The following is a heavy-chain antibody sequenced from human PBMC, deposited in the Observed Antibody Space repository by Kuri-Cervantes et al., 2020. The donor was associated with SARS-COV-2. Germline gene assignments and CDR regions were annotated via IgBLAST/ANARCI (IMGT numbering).Heavy chain of an antibody. D-gene: IGHD5-12*01. CDR3: AREQWLRNDY. J-gene: IGHJ4*02. CDR1: GGSISSYY. V-gene: IGHV4-4*07. CDR2: IYTSGST. Sequence: GSLRLSCTVSGGSISSYYWSWIRQPAGKGLEWIGRIYTSGSTYYNPSLKSRVTISVDTSKNQFSLKLSSVTAADTAVYYCAREQWLRNDYWGQGTLVTVSS.